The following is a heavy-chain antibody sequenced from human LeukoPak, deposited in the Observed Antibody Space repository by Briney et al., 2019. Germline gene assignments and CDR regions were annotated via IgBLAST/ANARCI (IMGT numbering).Heavy chain of an antibody. CDR3: ARSRIAAAGTFQH. Sequence: ASVKVSCKASGYTFTGYYMHWVRQAPGQGLEWMGWINPNSGGTNYAQKFQGRVTMTRDTSINTAYMELSRLRSDDTAVYYCARSRIAAAGTFQHWGQGTLVTVSS. CDR1: GYTFTGYY. CDR2: INPNSGGT. V-gene: IGHV1-2*02. D-gene: IGHD6-13*01. J-gene: IGHJ1*01.